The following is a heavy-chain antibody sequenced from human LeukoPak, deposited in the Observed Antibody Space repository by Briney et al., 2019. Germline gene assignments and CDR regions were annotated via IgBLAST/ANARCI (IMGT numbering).Heavy chain of an antibody. Sequence: SETLSLTCAVYGGSFSGYYWSWIRQPPGKGLEWIGEINHSGSTNYNPSLKSRVTISVDTSKNQFSLKLSSVTAADTAVYYCARAPIGAKSHDAFDIWGQGTMVTVSS. V-gene: IGHV4-34*01. CDR1: GGSFSGYY. J-gene: IGHJ3*02. CDR2: INHSGST. CDR3: ARAPIGAKSHDAFDI. D-gene: IGHD4/OR15-4a*01.